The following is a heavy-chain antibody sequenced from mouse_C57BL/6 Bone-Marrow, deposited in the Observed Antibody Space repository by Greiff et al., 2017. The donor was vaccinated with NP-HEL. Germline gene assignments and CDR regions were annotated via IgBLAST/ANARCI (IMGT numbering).Heavy chain of an antibody. J-gene: IGHJ3*01. CDR3: ARWSDVGYYFFAY. V-gene: IGHV1-76*01. Sequence: VQLQQSGAELVRPGASVKLSCKASGYTFTDYYINWVKQRPGQGLEWIARIYPGSGNTYYNEKFKGKATLTAEKSSSTAYMQLSSLTAEDSAVYFCARWSDVGYYFFAYWGQGTLVTVSA. D-gene: IGHD2-3*01. CDR2: IYPGSGNT. CDR1: GYTFTDYY.